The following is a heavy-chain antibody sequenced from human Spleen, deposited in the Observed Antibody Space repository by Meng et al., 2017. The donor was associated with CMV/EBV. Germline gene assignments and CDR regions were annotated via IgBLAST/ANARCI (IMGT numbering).Heavy chain of an antibody. J-gene: IGHJ3*02. Sequence: SGPTLVKPTQTLTLTCTFSGFSLSTSGVGVGWIRQPPGKALEWLALIYWNDDKRYSPSLNSRLTITKDTSKYQVVLTMTKMDPVDTATYSGAHRVQSMVRGKYAFDIWGQGTMVTVSS. CDR2: IYWNDDK. D-gene: IGHD3-10*01. V-gene: IGHV2-5*01. CDR1: GFSLSTSGVG. CDR3: AHRVQSMVRGKYAFDI.